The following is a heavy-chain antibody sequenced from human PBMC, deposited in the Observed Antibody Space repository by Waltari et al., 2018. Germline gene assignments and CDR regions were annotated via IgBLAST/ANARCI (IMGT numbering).Heavy chain of an antibody. CDR2: SSGSSSYI. J-gene: IGHJ6*02. D-gene: IGHD5-12*01. CDR3: ARAGDSGYDNFYYYGMDV. Sequence: EVQLEESGGGVVKPGGSLRRSCAGSAFTFSSHGLDWVRQAPGKGLEWASSSSGSSSYIYYADAVKGRFTTSRDNAKNSLYLQMNSLRAEDTAVYYCARAGDSGYDNFYYYGMDVWGQGTTVTVSS. V-gene: IGHV3-21*01. CDR1: AFTFSSHG.